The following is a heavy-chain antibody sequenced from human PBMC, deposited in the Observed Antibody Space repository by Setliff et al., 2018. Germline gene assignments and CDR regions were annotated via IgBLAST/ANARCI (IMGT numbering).Heavy chain of an antibody. CDR3: ARDWEITVVREVTQYYYYMDI. J-gene: IGHJ6*03. CDR2: IHSSGGA. CDR1: GASISSGSYY. Sequence: PSETLSLTCTVSGASISSGSYYWSWIRQPAGKGLEWIGHIHSSGGANYNSSLESRLTMSLDPSKRQFSLKLRSVTAADTAVYYCARDWEITVVREVTQYYYYMDIWGKGNAVTV. V-gene: IGHV4-61*09. D-gene: IGHD3-10*01.